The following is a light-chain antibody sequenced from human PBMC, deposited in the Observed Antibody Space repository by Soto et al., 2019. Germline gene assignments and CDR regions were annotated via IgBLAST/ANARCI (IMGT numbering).Light chain of an antibody. CDR1: QSVFTN. V-gene: IGKV3-15*01. Sequence: EIVMTQFPATLSVSPGERVTLSFRASQSVFTNLAWSQHKPGQAPRLLISGASTRATGIPARFSGSGSGTEFTITISSLQSEDFAVYYCQQYNNWPYTFGQGTKVEIK. CDR2: GAS. CDR3: QQYNNWPYT. J-gene: IGKJ2*01.